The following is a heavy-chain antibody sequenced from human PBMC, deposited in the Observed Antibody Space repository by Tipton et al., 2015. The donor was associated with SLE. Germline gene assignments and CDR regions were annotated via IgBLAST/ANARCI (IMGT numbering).Heavy chain of an antibody. D-gene: IGHD5-18*01. J-gene: IGHJ4*02. CDR3: AREWGLYSYGYLEY. CDR2: IYYSGST. Sequence: TLSLTCTVSGGSISSSSYYWGWIRQPPGKGLEWIGSIYYSGSTYYNPSLKSRVTISVDTSKNQFSLKLSSVTAADTAVYYCAREWGLYSYGYLEYWGQGTLVTVSS. CDR1: GGSISSSSYY. V-gene: IGHV4-39*07.